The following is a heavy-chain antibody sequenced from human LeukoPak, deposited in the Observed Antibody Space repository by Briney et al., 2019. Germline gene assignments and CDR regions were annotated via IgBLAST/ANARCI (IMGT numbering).Heavy chain of an antibody. CDR3: VRGTGY. Sequence: GGSLRLSCSVSGFTFSTYVMHWVRQAPGKGLEYVSAISSNGDNTYYADSVKGRFTISRDNSKNTLYLQMSSLRADDTDVYYCVRGTGYWGKGTLVTVSS. CDR2: ISSNGDNT. J-gene: IGHJ4*02. CDR1: GFTFSTYV. V-gene: IGHV3-64D*06.